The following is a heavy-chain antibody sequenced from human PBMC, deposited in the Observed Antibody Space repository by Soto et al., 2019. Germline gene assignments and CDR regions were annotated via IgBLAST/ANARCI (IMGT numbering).Heavy chain of an antibody. V-gene: IGHV5-51*01. J-gene: IGHJ3*02. Sequence: LKISCKGSGYSFTSYWIGWVRQMPGKGLEWMGIIYPGDSDTRYSPSFQGQVTISADKSISTAYLQWSSLKASDTAMYYCASRYCTNGVCSREGAFDIWGQGTMVTVSS. D-gene: IGHD2-8*01. CDR3: ASRYCTNGVCSREGAFDI. CDR2: IYPGDSDT. CDR1: GYSFTSYW.